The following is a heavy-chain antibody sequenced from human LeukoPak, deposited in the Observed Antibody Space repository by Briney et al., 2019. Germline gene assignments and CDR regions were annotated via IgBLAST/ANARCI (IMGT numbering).Heavy chain of an antibody. D-gene: IGHD3-22*01. J-gene: IGHJ4*02. CDR3: ARVRYSDSSVLTRKRSYYFDY. CDR1: GGSLNSTNW. V-gene: IGHV4-4*02. Sequence: SETLSLTCAVSGGSLNSTNWWCWVRQAPGKGLEWIGEIYHSGTTSYNPSLKSRVSISVDKSKNQFSLKLSSVTAADTAVYYCARVRYSDSSVLTRKRSYYFDYWGQGTLVTVSS. CDR2: IYHSGTT.